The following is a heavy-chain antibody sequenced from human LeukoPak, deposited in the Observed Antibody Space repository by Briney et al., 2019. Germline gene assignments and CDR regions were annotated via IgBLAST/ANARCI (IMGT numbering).Heavy chain of an antibody. CDR1: GFTFSSYS. CDR2: ISSSSSYI. V-gene: IGHV3-21*01. D-gene: IGHD6-13*01. Sequence: GGSLRLSCAASGFTFSSYSMNWVRQAPGKGLEWVSSISSSSSYIYYADSVKGRFTISRDNAKNSLYLQMNSLRAEDTAVYYCAREGYSSSWYPRGYFDYWGQGTLVTVSS. J-gene: IGHJ4*02. CDR3: AREGYSSSWYPRGYFDY.